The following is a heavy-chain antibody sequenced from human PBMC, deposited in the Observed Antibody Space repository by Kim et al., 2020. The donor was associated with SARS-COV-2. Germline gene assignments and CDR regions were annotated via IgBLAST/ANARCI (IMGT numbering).Heavy chain of an antibody. Sequence: GGSLRLSCAASGFTFSSYAMHWVRQAPGKGLEWVAVISYDGSNKYYADSVKGRFTISRDNSKNTLYLQMNSLRAEDTAVYYCARGFIAAAGINWFDPWG. V-gene: IGHV3-30*04. D-gene: IGHD6-13*01. J-gene: IGHJ5*02. CDR2: ISYDGSNK. CDR1: GFTFSSYA. CDR3: ARGFIAAAGINWFDP.